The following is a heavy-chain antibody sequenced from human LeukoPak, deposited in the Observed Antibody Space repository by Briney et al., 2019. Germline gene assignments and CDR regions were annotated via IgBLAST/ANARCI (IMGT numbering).Heavy chain of an antibody. Sequence: GGSLRLSCAASGFTFTSNAMAWVRQAPGTGREGVSSISSTSSSITYTDSVKGRFTISRDNANNSMYLQMDRLRAEDTAVYYCARDPPSRGTRYFDYWGQGTLVTVSS. J-gene: IGHJ4*02. D-gene: IGHD3-16*01. V-gene: IGHV3-21*01. CDR2: ISSTSSSI. CDR1: GFTFTSNA. CDR3: ARDPPSRGTRYFDY.